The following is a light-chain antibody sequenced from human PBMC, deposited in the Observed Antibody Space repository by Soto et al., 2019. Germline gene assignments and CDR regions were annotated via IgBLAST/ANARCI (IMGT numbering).Light chain of an antibody. CDR2: EVS. CDR1: SSVVGAYDF. V-gene: IGLV2-14*03. Sequence: QAVLTQPASVSGSPGQSITISCTGTSSVVGAYDFVSWYQQHPDKAPKLMIYEVSNRPSGVSHRFSGSKSVNTATLTISGLQAEDEADYYCSSYTTSSTRVFGTGTKLTVL. CDR3: SSYTTSSTRV. J-gene: IGLJ1*01.